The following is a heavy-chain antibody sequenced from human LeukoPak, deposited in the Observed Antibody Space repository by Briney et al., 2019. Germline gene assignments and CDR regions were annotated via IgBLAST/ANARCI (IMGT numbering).Heavy chain of an antibody. CDR1: GFTFSGSA. J-gene: IGHJ3*02. Sequence: GGSLRLSCAASGFTFSGSAMHWVRQASGKGLEWVGRIRSKANSYATAYAASVKGRFTISRDDPKNTAYLQMNSLKTEDTAVYYCTSPYYDSSGYYFNDAFDIWGQGTMVTVSS. V-gene: IGHV3-73*01. D-gene: IGHD3-22*01. CDR3: TSPYYDSSGYYFNDAFDI. CDR2: IRSKANSYAT.